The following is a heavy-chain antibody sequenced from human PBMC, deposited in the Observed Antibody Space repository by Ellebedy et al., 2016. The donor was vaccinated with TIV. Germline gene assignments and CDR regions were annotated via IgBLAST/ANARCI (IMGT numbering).Heavy chain of an antibody. Sequence: SVKVSCKASGFTSTKSAVQWVRHPRGQRLQWIGWIVVGSGHTHYAQKFHERVTITRDMSTSTAYMELSSLRSEDTAVYYCAADSVVGPSASWYFDLWGRGTLVTVSS. CDR2: IVVGSGHT. V-gene: IGHV1-58*01. D-gene: IGHD2-15*01. J-gene: IGHJ2*01. CDR3: AADSVVGPSASWYFDL. CDR1: GFTSTKSA.